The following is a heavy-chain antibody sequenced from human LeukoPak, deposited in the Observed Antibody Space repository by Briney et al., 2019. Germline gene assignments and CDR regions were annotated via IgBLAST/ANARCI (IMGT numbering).Heavy chain of an antibody. Sequence: PGGSLRLSCAASGFTFSTYWMSWLRQAPGRGLEWVANIKQDGSEEYYVDSVKGRFTISRDNAKSSLYLQMSSLRVEDTAVYYCVRGSNWAFDYWGQGTLVTVSS. CDR2: IKQDGSEE. CDR3: VRGSNWAFDY. D-gene: IGHD2-8*01. V-gene: IGHV3-7*05. J-gene: IGHJ4*02. CDR1: GFTFSTYW.